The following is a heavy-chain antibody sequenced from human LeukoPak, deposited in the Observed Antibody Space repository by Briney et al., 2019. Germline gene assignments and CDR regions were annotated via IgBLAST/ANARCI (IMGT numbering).Heavy chain of an antibody. CDR3: ARGRGAVAF. J-gene: IGHJ4*02. D-gene: IGHD6-19*01. CDR1: GGSISSYY. V-gene: IGHV4-59*01. Sequence: SETLSLTCTVSGGSISSYYWSWVRQPPGKGLEWIGYIYYSGSTNYNPSLKSRVTISVDTSKNQFSLKLSSVTAADTAGYYCARGRGAVAFWGQGTLDTVSS. CDR2: IYYSGST.